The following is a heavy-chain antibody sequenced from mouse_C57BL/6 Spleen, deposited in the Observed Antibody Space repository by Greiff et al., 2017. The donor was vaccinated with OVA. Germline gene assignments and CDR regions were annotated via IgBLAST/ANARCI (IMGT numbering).Heavy chain of an antibody. Sequence: EVQRVESEGGLVQPGSSMKLSCTASGFTFSDYYMAWVRQVPEKGLEWVANINYDGSSTYYLDSLKSRFIISRDNAKNILYLQMSSLKSEDTATYYCARDQGFYYFDYWGQGTTLTVSS. V-gene: IGHV5-16*01. CDR3: ARDQGFYYFDY. D-gene: IGHD3-2*02. CDR1: GFTFSDYY. J-gene: IGHJ2*01. CDR2: INYDGSST.